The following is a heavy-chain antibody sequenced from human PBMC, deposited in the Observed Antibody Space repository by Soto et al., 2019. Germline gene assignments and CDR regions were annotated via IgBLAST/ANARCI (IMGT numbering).Heavy chain of an antibody. CDR2: IIPIFGTA. J-gene: IGHJ5*02. CDR1: GGTFSSYA. D-gene: IGHD2-21*02. CDR3: ARLRCVACGGDYNWFDP. Sequence: ASVKVSCKASGGTFSSYAISWVRQAPGQGLEWMGGIIPIFGTANYAQKFQGRVTITADESTSTAYMELSSLRSEDTAVYYCARLRCVACGGDYNWFDPWGQGTLVTVSS. V-gene: IGHV1-69*13.